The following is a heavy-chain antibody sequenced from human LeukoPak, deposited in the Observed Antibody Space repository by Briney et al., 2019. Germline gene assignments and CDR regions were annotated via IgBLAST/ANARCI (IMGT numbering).Heavy chain of an antibody. J-gene: IGHJ4*02. V-gene: IGHV4-61*01. D-gene: IGHD2-2*01. CDR1: SGSISTSNYY. Sequence: SETLSLTCTVSSGSISTSNYYWGWVRQPPGKALEWIGYIYYSGSTSYNPSLKSRVTISVDTSKNQFSLKLSPVTAADTAVYYCARDQKGASCYDKWGQGTLVTVSS. CDR2: IYYSGST. CDR3: ARDQKGASCYDK.